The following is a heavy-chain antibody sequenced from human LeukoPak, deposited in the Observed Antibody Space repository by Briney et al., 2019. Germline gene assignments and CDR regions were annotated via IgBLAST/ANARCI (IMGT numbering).Heavy chain of an antibody. CDR2: INPNSGVT. D-gene: IGHD3-10*01. CDR3: ARELRSRFGEYRTIDY. J-gene: IGHJ4*02. CDR1: GGTFSSYA. Sequence: EASVKVSCKASGGTFSSYAISWVRQAPGQGLECMGWINPNSGVTSYAQKFQGRVTMTSDTSISTAYMELSRLRSDDTAIYYCARELRSRFGEYRTIDYWGQGSLVTVSS. V-gene: IGHV1-2*02.